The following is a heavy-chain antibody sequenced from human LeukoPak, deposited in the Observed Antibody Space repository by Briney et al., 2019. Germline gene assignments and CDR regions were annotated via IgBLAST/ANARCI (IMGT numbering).Heavy chain of an antibody. V-gene: IGHV3-7*01. J-gene: IGHJ4*02. CDR2: INPAGRET. CDR1: GFSLSAYW. CDR3: ARFGYVAAVDV. D-gene: IGHD2-15*01. Sequence: GGSLRLSCAASGFSLSAYWMTRVRQAPGTGLEWVANINPAGRETYYVDPVKGRFSISRDNAKNLVYLQMNSLRAEDTAVYHCARFGYVAAVDVWGQGTPVTVSS.